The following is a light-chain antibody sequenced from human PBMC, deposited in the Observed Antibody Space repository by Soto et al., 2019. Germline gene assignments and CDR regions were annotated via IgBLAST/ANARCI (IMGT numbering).Light chain of an antibody. CDR3: QQYGSSVT. V-gene: IGKV3-20*01. J-gene: IGKJ5*01. CDR2: GAS. Sequence: EIVFTQSPGTLSLSPGERATLSCRASQSVSSTYLAWYQQKPGQAPRLLICGASTRATGIPDRFSGSGSGTDFSLTISRLEPEDFAVYYCQQYGSSVTFDQGTLLEIK. CDR1: QSVSSTY.